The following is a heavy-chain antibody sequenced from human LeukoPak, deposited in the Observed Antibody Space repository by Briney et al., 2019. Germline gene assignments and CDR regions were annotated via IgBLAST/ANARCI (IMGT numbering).Heavy chain of an antibody. Sequence: PSETVSLTCTVSGGSFSGYYWSWIRQPPGKGLEWIGEINHSGSTNYNPSLKSRVTISVDTSKNQFSLKLSSVTAADTAVYYCASPDSSSSFGFDNWGQGTLVTVSS. CDR3: ASPDSSSSFGFDN. J-gene: IGHJ4*02. CDR2: INHSGST. V-gene: IGHV4-34*01. CDR1: GGSFSGYY. D-gene: IGHD6-6*01.